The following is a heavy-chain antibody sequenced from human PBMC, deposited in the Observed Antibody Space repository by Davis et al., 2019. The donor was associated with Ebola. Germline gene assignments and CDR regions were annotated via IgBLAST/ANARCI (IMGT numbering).Heavy chain of an antibody. V-gene: IGHV3-7*01. J-gene: IGHJ6*02. D-gene: IGHD3-10*01. CDR3: ARGGKGVHYYYYGMDV. CDR1: GFTVSSNY. Sequence: GGSLRLSCAVSGFTVSSNYMSWVRQAPGKGLEWVANIKQDGSEKYYVDSVKGRFTISRDNAKNSLYLQMNSLRAEDTAVYYCARGGKGVHYYYYGMDVWGQGTTVTVSS. CDR2: IKQDGSEK.